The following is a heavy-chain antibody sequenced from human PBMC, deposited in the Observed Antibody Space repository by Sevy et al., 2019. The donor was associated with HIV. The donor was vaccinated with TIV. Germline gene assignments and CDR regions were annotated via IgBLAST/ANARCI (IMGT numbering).Heavy chain of an antibody. CDR2: IYYSGST. Sequence: SETLSLTCTVSGGSISSGGYYWSWIRQHPGKGLEWIGYIYYSGSTYYNPSLKSRVTISVDMSKNQFSLKLSSVTAADTAVYYCARDRHPDYFDYWGQGTLVTVSS. J-gene: IGHJ4*02. CDR1: GGSISSGGYY. V-gene: IGHV4-31*03. CDR3: ARDRHPDYFDY.